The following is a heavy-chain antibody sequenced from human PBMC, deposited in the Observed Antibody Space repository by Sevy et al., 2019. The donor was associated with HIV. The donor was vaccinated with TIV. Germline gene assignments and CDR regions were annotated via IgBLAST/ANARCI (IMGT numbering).Heavy chain of an antibody. CDR1: GFTFSSYG. CDR2: ITYDGSNQ. D-gene: IGHD4-17*01. V-gene: IGHV3-30*18. Sequence: GGSLRLSCAASGFTFSSYGMHWVHQAPGKGLEWVAVITYDGSNQYYTDSVKGRFTISRDDSKNTLYLQMNSLRAEDTAVYYCAKDHALTTLWVNNWFESWGQGTLVTVSS. CDR3: AKDHALTTLWVNNWFES. J-gene: IGHJ5*01.